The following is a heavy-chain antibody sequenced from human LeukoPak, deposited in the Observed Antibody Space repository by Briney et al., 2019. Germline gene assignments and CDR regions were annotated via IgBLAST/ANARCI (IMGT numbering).Heavy chain of an antibody. CDR2: IYYSGST. Sequence: SETLSLTCTVSGGSISSYYWSWIRQPPGKGLEWIGYIYYSGSTNYNPSLKSRVTISVDTSKNQFSLKVTSVTAADTAVYYCARSRGSSWYGFDYWGQGTQVTVSS. CDR1: GGSISSYY. J-gene: IGHJ4*02. D-gene: IGHD6-13*01. CDR3: ARSRGSSWYGFDY. V-gene: IGHV4-59*01.